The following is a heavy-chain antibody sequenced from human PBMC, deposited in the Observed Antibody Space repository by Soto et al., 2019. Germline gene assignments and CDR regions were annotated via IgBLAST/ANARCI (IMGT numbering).Heavy chain of an antibody. J-gene: IGHJ5*02. V-gene: IGHV4-31*03. CDR1: GGSISSGGYY. CDR3: AVAAEGYYDSSGYYYNNWFDP. D-gene: IGHD3-22*01. Sequence: QVQLQESGPGLVKPSQTLSLTCTVSGGSISSGGYYWSWIRQHPGKGLEWIGYISYSGSTYYNPSRKSRVTISVDTSKNQFSLKLSSVTDADTAVYYCAVAAEGYYDSSGYYYNNWFDPWGQGTLVTVSS. CDR2: ISYSGST.